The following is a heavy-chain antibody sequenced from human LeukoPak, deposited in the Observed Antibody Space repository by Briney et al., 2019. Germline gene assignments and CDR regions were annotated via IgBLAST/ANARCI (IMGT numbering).Heavy chain of an antibody. CDR2: IYYSGST. D-gene: IGHD2-15*01. V-gene: IGHV4-39*07. CDR3: ARADIVVVVAAPATYCFDY. Sequence: SETLSLTCTVSSGSVSSSSYYWGWIRQPPGKGLEWIGNIYYSGSTYYNPSLKSRVTISIDTSTNQFSLKLSSVTAADTALYYCARADIVVVVAAPATYCFDYWGQGTLVTVSS. J-gene: IGHJ4*02. CDR1: SGSVSSSSYY.